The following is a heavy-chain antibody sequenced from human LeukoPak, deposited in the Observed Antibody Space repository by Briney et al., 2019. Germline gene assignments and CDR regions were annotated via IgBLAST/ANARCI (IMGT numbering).Heavy chain of an antibody. Sequence: PSGTLSLTCTVSGYSISSGYYWGWIRQPPGKGLEWIGSIYHSGSTYYNPSLKSRVTISVDTSKNQFSLKLSSVTAADTAVYYCARGPGKKYYFDYWGQGTLVTVSS. CDR1: GYSISSGYY. D-gene: IGHD4-23*01. V-gene: IGHV4-38-2*02. J-gene: IGHJ4*02. CDR3: ARGPGKKYYFDY. CDR2: IYHSGST.